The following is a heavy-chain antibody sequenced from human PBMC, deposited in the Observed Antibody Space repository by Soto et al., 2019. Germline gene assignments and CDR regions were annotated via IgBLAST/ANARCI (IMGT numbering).Heavy chain of an antibody. CDR3: ARDDDSDIVVVPAASASYYYYGMDV. D-gene: IGHD2-2*01. CDR2: ISSSSSTI. V-gene: IGHV3-48*02. Sequence: PGGSLRLSCAASGFTFSSYSMNWVRQAPGKGLEWVSYISSSSSTIYYADSVKGRFTISRDNAKNSLYLQMNSLRDEDTAVYYCARDDDSDIVVVPAASASYYYYGMDVWGQGTTVTVSS. CDR1: GFTFSSYS. J-gene: IGHJ6*02.